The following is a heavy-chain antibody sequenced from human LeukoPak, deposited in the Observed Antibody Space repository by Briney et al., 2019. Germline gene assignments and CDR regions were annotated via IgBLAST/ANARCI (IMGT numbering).Heavy chain of an antibody. J-gene: IGHJ3*02. CDR3: ARDPNGDYIGAFDM. Sequence: PGGSLRLSCAASGFIFSNYALMWLRQSPGKGLEWVSAIRGSGGGTFYADSVKGRFTFSRDNSKNTLYLQMNGLRAEDTAVYYCARDPNGDYIGAFDMWGRGTLVTVSS. D-gene: IGHD4-17*01. CDR1: GFIFSNYA. CDR2: IRGSGGGT. V-gene: IGHV3-23*01.